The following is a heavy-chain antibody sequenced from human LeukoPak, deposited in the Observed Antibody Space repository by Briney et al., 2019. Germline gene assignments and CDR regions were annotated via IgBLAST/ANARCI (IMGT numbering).Heavy chain of an antibody. CDR1: GYTFTSYD. J-gene: IGHJ6*02. CDR2: MSPKSGDA. CDR3: ARVAYYYDSNGLYLNYYYGMDV. V-gene: IGHV1-8*01. D-gene: IGHD3-22*01. Sequence: ASVQVSCKASGYTFTSYDINWVRQAPGQGLEWMGRMSPKSGDAGYAQKFQGRVTVTRDASITTAYMELSGLRSEDTAVYYCARVAYYYDSNGLYLNYYYGMDVWGQGTTVTVAS.